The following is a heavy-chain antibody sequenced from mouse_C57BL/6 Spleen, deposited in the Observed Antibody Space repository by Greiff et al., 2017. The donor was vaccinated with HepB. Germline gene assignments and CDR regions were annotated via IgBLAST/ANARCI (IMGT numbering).Heavy chain of an antibody. V-gene: IGHV5-9-1*02. CDR1: GFTFSSYA. CDR2: ISSGGDYI. CDR3: TRRGVYDGYYVGYFDV. J-gene: IGHJ1*03. Sequence: EVHLVESGEGLVKPGGSLKLSCAASGFTFSSYAMSWVRQTPEKRLEWVAYISSGGDYIYYADTVKGRFTISRDNARNTLYLQMSSLKSEDTAMYYCTRRGVYDGYYVGYFDVWGTGTTVTVSS. D-gene: IGHD2-3*01.